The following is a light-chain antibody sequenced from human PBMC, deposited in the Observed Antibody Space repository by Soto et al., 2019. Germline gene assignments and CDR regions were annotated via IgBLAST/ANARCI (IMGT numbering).Light chain of an antibody. J-gene: IGKJ5*01. V-gene: IGKV3-20*01. CDR3: QQFGGSPPIT. CDR1: QSVSSNY. CDR2: GAS. Sequence: EIVLTQSPGTLSSPPGDRATLSCRASQSVSSNYLAWYQQKPGQAPRLFIYGASSRSAGIPDRFSGSGSGTYFTLTSSRLEPEDFAVYYCQQFGGSPPITFGQGTRLEIK.